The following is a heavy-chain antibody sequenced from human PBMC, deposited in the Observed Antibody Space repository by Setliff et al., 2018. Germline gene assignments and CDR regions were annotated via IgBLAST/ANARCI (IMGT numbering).Heavy chain of an antibody. D-gene: IGHD1-26*01. V-gene: IGHV4-4*07. J-gene: IGHJ4*02. CDR1: GGSISNYY. CDR3: ARSLVGATYSVYFDY. Sequence: TSETLSLTCTVSGGSISNYYWSWIRQPAGKGLEWIGRIYTSGSTNYNPSLKSRVTMSVDTSKNQFSLKLSSVTAADTAIYYCARSLVGATYSVYFDYWGQGALVTVSS. CDR2: IYTSGST.